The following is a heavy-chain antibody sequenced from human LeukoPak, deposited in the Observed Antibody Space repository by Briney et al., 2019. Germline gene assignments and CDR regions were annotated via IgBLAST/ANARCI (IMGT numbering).Heavy chain of an antibody. CDR2: IKSKVHGETI. CDR3: TTDSVGAFDY. D-gene: IGHD1-26*01. CDR1: GFTFSNAW. Sequence: GGSLRLSCAASGFTFSNAWMSWVRQAPGEGLEWLGRIKSKVHGETIDYAAPVKGRFTISRDDSKNTLYLQMNSLKTEDTAVYYCTTDSVGAFDYWGQGTLVTVSS. J-gene: IGHJ4*02. V-gene: IGHV3-15*01.